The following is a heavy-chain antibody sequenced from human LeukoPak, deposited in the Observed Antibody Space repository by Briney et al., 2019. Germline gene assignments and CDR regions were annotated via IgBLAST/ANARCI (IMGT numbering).Heavy chain of an antibody. CDR1: GFTFGDYA. D-gene: IGHD2-21*02. V-gene: IGHV3-49*03. CDR3: TRVVYCGGDCYSPYYFDY. CDR2: VRSKDYGGTT. Sequence: GGSLRLSCTASGFTFGDYAMSWFRQAPGKGLEGVGFVRSKDYGGTTEYAASVKGRFTISRDDSKSIAYLQMNSLKTEDTAVYYCTRVVYCGGDCYSPYYFDYWGQGTPVTVSS. J-gene: IGHJ4*02.